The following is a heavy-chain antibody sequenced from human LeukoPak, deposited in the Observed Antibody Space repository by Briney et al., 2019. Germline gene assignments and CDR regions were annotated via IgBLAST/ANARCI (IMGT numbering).Heavy chain of an antibody. CDR3: ARALYCSSTSCYSRSAFDI. Sequence: GASVKVSCKASGGTFSSYAISWVRQATGQGLEWMGGIIPIFGTANYAQKFQGRVTITADESTSTAYMELSSLRSEDTAVYYCARALYCSSTSCYSRSAFDIWGQGTMVTVSS. CDR1: GGTFSSYA. J-gene: IGHJ3*02. V-gene: IGHV1-69*13. CDR2: IIPIFGTA. D-gene: IGHD2-2*01.